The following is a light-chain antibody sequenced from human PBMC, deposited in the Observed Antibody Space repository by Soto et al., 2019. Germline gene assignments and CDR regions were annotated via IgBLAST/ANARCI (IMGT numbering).Light chain of an antibody. CDR2: AAS. Sequence: DVQMTQSPSSVSASVGDRVITTCRASQGVANWVAWYQQKPGKAPKLLIYAASTLQVGVPLRFSASGYGTDFTFTISSLQPEDFATYYCEQAYRSPYTFGRGTKVDIK. V-gene: IGKV1-12*01. CDR3: EQAYRSPYT. CDR1: QGVANW. J-gene: IGKJ2*01.